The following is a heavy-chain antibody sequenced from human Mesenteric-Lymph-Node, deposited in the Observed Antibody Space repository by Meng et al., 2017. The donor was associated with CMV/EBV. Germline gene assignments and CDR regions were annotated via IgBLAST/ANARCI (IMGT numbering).Heavy chain of an antibody. Sequence: SETLSLTCTVSGGSISSYYWSWIRQSPGKGLEWIGHIYYSGSSNYNPSLRSRVTISVDTSKNQFSLKVSSVTAADTAVYYCASLDGAFSMVDYWGQGTLVTVSS. CDR2: IYYSGSS. CDR1: GGSISSYY. J-gene: IGHJ4*02. D-gene: IGHD5-24*01. CDR3: ASLDGAFSMVDY. V-gene: IGHV4-59*01.